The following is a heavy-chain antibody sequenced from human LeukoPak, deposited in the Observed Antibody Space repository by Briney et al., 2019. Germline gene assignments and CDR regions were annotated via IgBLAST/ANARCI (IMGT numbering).Heavy chain of an antibody. D-gene: IGHD2-15*01. CDR3: ATRDCSGGCCYFDY. CDR2: IKHDGSEI. Sequence: GGSLRLSCEASGFTFSTSWMSWVRQAPGKGLEWVANIKHDGSEIYYVDSVEGRFTISRDNAKNSLYLQMNSLRAEDTAVYYCATRDCSGGCCYFDYWGQGTLVTVSS. CDR1: GFTFSTSW. V-gene: IGHV3-7*01. J-gene: IGHJ4*02.